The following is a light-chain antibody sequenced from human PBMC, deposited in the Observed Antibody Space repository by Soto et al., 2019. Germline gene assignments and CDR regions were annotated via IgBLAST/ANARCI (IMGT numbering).Light chain of an antibody. Sequence: QSALTQPASVSGSPGQSITISCTGTSSDVGGYNHVSWYQQHPGKAPKLMIYEVSNRPSGVSNRFSGSKSGNTASLTISGLQAEDEADYYCSSYTGSSTYVFGTGTKLTVL. CDR3: SSYTGSSTYV. CDR1: SSDVGGYNH. CDR2: EVS. J-gene: IGLJ1*01. V-gene: IGLV2-14*01.